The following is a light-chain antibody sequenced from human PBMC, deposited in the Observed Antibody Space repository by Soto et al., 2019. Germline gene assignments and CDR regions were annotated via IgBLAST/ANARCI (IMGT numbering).Light chain of an antibody. CDR2: RAS. Sequence: EIVMPQSPATLSVSPGERATLSCRASHSVSSNLAWYQQKPGQAPRLLIYRASTRATGIPARFSGSGSGTEFTLTISSLQSEDFAVYYCQQYNNWPPWTFGQGTKVDI. CDR3: QQYNNWPPWT. V-gene: IGKV3-15*01. J-gene: IGKJ1*01. CDR1: HSVSSN.